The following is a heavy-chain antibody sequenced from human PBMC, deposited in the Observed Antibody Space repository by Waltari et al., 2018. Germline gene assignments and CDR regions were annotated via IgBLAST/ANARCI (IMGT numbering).Heavy chain of an antibody. CDR2: ISYDGSNK. D-gene: IGHD4-17*01. V-gene: IGHV3-30*01. CDR1: GFTFSRYA. Sequence: QVQLVESGGGVVQPGRSLRLSCAASGFTFSRYAIHWVRQPPGRGLEWVAVISYDGSNKYYADSVKGRFTISRDNSKNTLYLQMNSLRAEDTAVYYCARGDEGADYGGKEAYFDYWGQGTLVTVSS. J-gene: IGHJ4*02. CDR3: ARGDEGADYGGKEAYFDY.